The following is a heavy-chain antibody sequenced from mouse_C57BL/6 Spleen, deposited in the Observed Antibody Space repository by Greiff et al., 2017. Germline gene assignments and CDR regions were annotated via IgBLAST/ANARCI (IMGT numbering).Heavy chain of an antibody. CDR3: ARWDYYGSSRYFDY. V-gene: IGHV1-82*01. D-gene: IGHD1-1*01. Sequence: VMLVESGPELVKPGASVKISCKASGYAFSSSWMNWVKQRPGKGLEWIGRIYPGDGDTNYNGKFKGKATLTADKSSSTAYMQLSSLTSEDSAVYFCARWDYYGSSRYFDYWGQGTTLTVSS. CDR1: GYAFSSSW. J-gene: IGHJ2*01. CDR2: IYPGDGDT.